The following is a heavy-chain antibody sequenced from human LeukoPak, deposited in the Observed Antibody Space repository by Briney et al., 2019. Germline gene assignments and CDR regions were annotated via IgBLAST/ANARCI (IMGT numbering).Heavy chain of an antibody. CDR2: INPNSGGT. D-gene: IGHD4-17*01. J-gene: IGHJ4*02. CDR1: GYTFTGYY. Sequence: ALVKVSCKASGYTFTGYYMHWVRQAPGQGLEWMGWINPNSGGTNYAQKFQGRVTMTRDTSISTAYMELSRLRSDDTAVYYCASLSYGDYVDDYWGQGTLVTVSS. CDR3: ASLSYGDYVDDY. V-gene: IGHV1-2*02.